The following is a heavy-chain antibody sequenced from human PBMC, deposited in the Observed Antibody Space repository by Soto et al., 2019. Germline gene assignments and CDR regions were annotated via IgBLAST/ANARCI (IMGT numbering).Heavy chain of an antibody. CDR2: ISDEGSRK. CDR3: VKERIAAGFPGFSGMDV. J-gene: IGHJ6*02. D-gene: IGHD3-9*01. Sequence: QVQLVESGGGVVQPGRSLRLSCAASGFPFSTYGIYWVRQDPGKGLEWVAGISDEGSRKYYADSVNGSLTMSRDQSKNAVELQRNSLTTEDTAVYYSVKERIAAGFPGFSGMDVWGQGTTVTVSS. CDR1: GFPFSTYG. V-gene: IGHV3-30*18.